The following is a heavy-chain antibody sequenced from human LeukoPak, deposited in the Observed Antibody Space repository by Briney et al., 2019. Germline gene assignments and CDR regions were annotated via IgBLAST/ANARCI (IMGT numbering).Heavy chain of an antibody. CDR2: IGGSGDKT. Sequence: GGSLRLSCAASGFTFNRNAISWVRQAPGKGLEWVSTIGGSGDKTFYADPVKGRFTISRDNSKNMVHLQMNSLTGEDTALYYCVRRGDASSGWGDHDFWGQGALVTVSS. V-gene: IGHV3-23*01. CDR1: GFTFNRNA. CDR3: VRRGDASSGWGDHDF. J-gene: IGHJ4*02. D-gene: IGHD6-19*01.